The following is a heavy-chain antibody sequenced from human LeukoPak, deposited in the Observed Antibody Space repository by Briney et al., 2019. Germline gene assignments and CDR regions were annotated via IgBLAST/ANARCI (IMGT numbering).Heavy chain of an antibody. CDR2: IYYSGST. CDR1: GGSISSSSYY. CDR3: ARDSGGGFDY. D-gene: IGHD2-15*01. Sequence: PSETLSLTCTVSGGSISSSSYYWGWIRQPPGKGLEWIGSIYYSGSTYYNPSLKSRVTISVDTSKNQFSLKLSSVTAADTAVYYCARDSGGGFDYWGQGTLVTVSS. J-gene: IGHJ4*02. V-gene: IGHV4-39*02.